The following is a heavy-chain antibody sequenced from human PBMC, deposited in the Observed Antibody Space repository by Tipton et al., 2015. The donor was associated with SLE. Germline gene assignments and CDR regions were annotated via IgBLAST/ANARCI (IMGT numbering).Heavy chain of an antibody. D-gene: IGHD6-19*01. CDR3: ARDGLPVAWDY. CDR1: GFSISSGYF. V-gene: IGHV3-11*04. Sequence: LSLTCAVSGFSISSGYFWGWVRQTPGKGLEWVAYISSSAISIYYADSVKGRFTVSRNNAKNSVYLQMNSLRAEDTAVYYCARDGLPVAWDYWGQGTLVTVSS. CDR2: ISSSAISI. J-gene: IGHJ4*02.